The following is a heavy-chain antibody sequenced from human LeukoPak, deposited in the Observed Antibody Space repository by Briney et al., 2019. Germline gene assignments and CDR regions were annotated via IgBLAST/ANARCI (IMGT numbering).Heavy chain of an antibody. CDR2: ISWNSGSI. CDR3: AREGGSSSNFDH. D-gene: IGHD6-6*01. V-gene: IGHV3-9*01. CDR1: GFTFSSYA. J-gene: IGHJ4*02. Sequence: GGSLRLSCAASGFTFSSYAMHWVRQAPGKGLEWVSGISWNSGSIGYADSVKGRFTISRDNAKNSLYLQMNSLRAEDTALYYCAREGGSSSNFDHWGQGTLVTVSS.